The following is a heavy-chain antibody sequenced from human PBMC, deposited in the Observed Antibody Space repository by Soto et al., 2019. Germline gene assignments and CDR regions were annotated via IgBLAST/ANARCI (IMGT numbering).Heavy chain of an antibody. CDR1: GYTFTNYD. CDR3: VRFASSGWYTGGY. Sequence: QILLVQSGAEVKKPGASVKVSCKASGYTFTNYDIGWVRQAPGQGLEWIGWISPYSGNTKYAQKFQGRVTMTTDTSTTTAYMELRSLRSDDTAVFYCVRFASSGWYTGGYWGQGTLVTVSS. J-gene: IGHJ4*02. CDR2: ISPYSGNT. V-gene: IGHV1-18*01. D-gene: IGHD6-19*01.